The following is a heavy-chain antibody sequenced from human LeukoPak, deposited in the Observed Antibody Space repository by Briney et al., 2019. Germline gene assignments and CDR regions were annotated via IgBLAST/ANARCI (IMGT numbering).Heavy chain of an antibody. D-gene: IGHD5-12*01. CDR3: AKGKSGYSGHTMFSY. J-gene: IGHJ4*02. V-gene: IGHV3-23*01. CDR1: GFTFSSYA. CDR2: ISGSGGST. Sequence: GGSLRLSCAASGFTFSSYAMSWVRQAPGKGLEWVSGISGSGGSTYYADSVKGRFTISRDNSKNMLYPQMNSLRAEDTAVYYCAKGKSGYSGHTMFSYWGQGTLVTVSS.